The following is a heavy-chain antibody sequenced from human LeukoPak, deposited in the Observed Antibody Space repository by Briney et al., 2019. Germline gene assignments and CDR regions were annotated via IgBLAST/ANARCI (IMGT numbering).Heavy chain of an antibody. V-gene: IGHV4-4*02. CDR3: VREGSISGDAFDI. Sequence: SETLSLTCDVSGASISRGSWWCWVRQPPGKGLEWIGEIFHSGDTNYNLSLESRITMSVDTSKNQFSLKLSSVTAADTAVYYCVREGSISGDAFDIWGRGTLVAVSS. CDR1: GASISRGSW. CDR2: IFHSGDT. D-gene: IGHD2-21*01. J-gene: IGHJ3*02.